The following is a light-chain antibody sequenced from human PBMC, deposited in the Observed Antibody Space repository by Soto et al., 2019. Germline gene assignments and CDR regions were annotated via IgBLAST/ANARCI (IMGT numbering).Light chain of an antibody. J-gene: IGLJ2*01. CDR3: SSYTTSSTLV. CDR2: EVS. V-gene: IGLV2-14*01. CDR1: SSDVGIYNY. Sequence: QAVVTQPASVSGSPGQSITISCTGTSSDVGIYNYVSWYQQHPGKAPKLMIYEVSNRPSGVSNRFSGSKSGNTASLTISGLQAEDDADYFCSSYTTSSTLVFGGGTKLTVL.